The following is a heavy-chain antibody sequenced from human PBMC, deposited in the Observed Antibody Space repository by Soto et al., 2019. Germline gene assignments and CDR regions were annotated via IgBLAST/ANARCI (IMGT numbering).Heavy chain of an antibody. V-gene: IGHV1-3*01. CDR3: ATVTMISWAYFDY. J-gene: IGHJ4*02. CDR2: INAGNGNT. Sequence: RASVKVSCKASGYTFTGYAMHWVRQAPGQRLEWMGWINAGNGNTKYSQKFQGRVTITRDTSASTAYMELSSLRSEDTAVYYCATVTMISWAYFDYWGPGTLAPVSS. D-gene: IGHD3-22*01. CDR1: GYTFTGYA.